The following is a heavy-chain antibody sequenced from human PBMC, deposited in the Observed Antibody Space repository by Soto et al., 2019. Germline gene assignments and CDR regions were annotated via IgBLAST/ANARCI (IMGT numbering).Heavy chain of an antibody. CDR2: IIPIFGTA. Sequence: QVQLVQSGAEVKKPGSSVKVSCKASGGTFSSYAISWVRQAPGQGLEWMGGIIPIFGTANYAQKFQGRGKIAEDESTSTAYRELSSLRSEDTAVYYCARDGSSGYLFDYWGQGTLVTVSS. J-gene: IGHJ4*02. CDR3: ARDGSSGYLFDY. V-gene: IGHV1-69*12. D-gene: IGHD3-22*01. CDR1: GGTFSSYA.